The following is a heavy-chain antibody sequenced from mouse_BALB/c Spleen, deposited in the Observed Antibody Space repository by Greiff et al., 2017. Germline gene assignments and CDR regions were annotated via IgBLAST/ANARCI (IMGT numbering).Heavy chain of an antibody. V-gene: IGHV2-9*02. Sequence: VKLMESGPGLVAPSQSLSITCTVSGFSLTSYGVHWVRQPPGKGLEWLGVIWAGGSTNYNSARMSRLSISKDNSKSQVFLKMNSLQTDDTARYYCARDQGDGYYGAWFAYWGQGTLVTVSA. CDR3: ARDQGDGYYGAWFAY. J-gene: IGHJ3*01. D-gene: IGHD2-3*01. CDR2: IWAGGST. CDR1: GFSLTSYG.